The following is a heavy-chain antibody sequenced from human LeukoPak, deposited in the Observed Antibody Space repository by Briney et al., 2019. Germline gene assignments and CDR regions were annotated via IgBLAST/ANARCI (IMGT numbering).Heavy chain of an antibody. CDR3: ARGNYYDSSGYYY. CDR1: GFSFSDYY. V-gene: IGHV3-11*06. D-gene: IGHD3-22*01. CDR2: ISSGGSYR. Sequence: GGSLRLSCAASGFSFSDYYMSWIRQAPGKGLEWVSYISSGGSYRSYADSVKGRFTISRDNAKNSLYLQMNSLRAEDTAVYYCARGNYYDSSGYYYWGQGTLVTVSS. J-gene: IGHJ4*02.